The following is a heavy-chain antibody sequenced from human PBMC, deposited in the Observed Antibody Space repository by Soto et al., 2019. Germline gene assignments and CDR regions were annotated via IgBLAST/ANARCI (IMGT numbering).Heavy chain of an antibody. CDR3: ARDKGWLDP. V-gene: IGHV4-30-2*01. CDR1: GGSISSGDFS. CDR2: IYRSGST. Sequence: TLSLTCTVSGGSISSGDFSGTWIRQPPGKGLEWIGYIYRSGSTYYNPSLKSRVTISVDRSKNQFSLKLSSVTAADTAVYYCARDKGWLDPWGQGTLVTVSS. J-gene: IGHJ5*02.